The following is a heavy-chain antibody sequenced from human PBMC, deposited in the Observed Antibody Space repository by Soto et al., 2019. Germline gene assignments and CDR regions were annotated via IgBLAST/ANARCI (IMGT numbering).Heavy chain of an antibody. CDR3: AKAYLSTLYYFDY. D-gene: IGHD2-21*01. V-gene: IGHV3-23*01. Sequence: GGSLRLSCAASGFTFSGYAMSWVRQPPGQGLEWVSGISTGGGSTYYADSVKGRFTISRDNPKNTLYLQMNSLRAEDTAVYYCAKAYLSTLYYFDYWGQGALVTVSS. J-gene: IGHJ4*02. CDR1: GFTFSGYA. CDR2: ISTGGGST.